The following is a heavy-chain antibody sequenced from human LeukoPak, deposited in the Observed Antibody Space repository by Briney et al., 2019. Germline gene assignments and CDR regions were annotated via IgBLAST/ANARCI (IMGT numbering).Heavy chain of an antibody. CDR3: AKDYYDILTGYHQLFDY. D-gene: IGHD3-9*01. J-gene: IGHJ4*02. CDR2: IRYDGSNK. V-gene: IGHV3-30*02. Sequence: GGSLRLSCAASGFTFSSYGMHWVRQAPGKGLEWVAFIRYDGSNKYYADSVKGRFTISRDNSKNTLYLQMNSLRAEDTAVYYCAKDYYDILTGYHQLFDYWGQGTLVTVSS. CDR1: GFTFSSYG.